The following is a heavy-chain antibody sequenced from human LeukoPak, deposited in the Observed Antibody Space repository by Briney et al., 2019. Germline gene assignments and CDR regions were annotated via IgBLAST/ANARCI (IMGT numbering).Heavy chain of an antibody. V-gene: IGHV1-18*04. CDR1: GYTFTNYN. D-gene: IGHD4-23*01. J-gene: IGHJ4*02. CDR3: ARIGYGANFFDS. Sequence: ASVKVSCKATGYTFTNYNITWVRQAPGQGLEWMGWISVYNGNTNYAQNLQGRVTMTTDTSTSTAYMELRNLRFDDTAVFYCARIGYGANFFDSWGQGTLVTVSS. CDR2: ISVYNGNT.